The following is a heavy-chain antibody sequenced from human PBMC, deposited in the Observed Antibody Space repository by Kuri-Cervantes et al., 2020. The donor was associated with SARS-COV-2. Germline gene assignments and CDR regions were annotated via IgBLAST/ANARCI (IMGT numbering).Heavy chain of an antibody. D-gene: IGHD2-21*01. J-gene: IGHJ6*03. CDR3: AREGRLARQAYYYYMDV. Sequence: SETLSLTCTVSGGSISSGSYYWSWIRQPAGKGLEWIGHIYTSGSTNYNPSLKSRVTISVDTSKNQFSLKLSSVTAADTAVYYCAREGRLARQAYYYYMDVWGKGTTVTVSS. V-gene: IGHV4-61*09. CDR2: IYTSGST. CDR1: GGSISSGSYY.